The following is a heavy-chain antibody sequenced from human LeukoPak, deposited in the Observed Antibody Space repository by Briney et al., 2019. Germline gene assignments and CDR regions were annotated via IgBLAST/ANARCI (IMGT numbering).Heavy chain of an antibody. CDR3: ARGEYYYDSNPFDP. CDR2: INPNSGNT. Sequence: ASVKVSCTASGYTFTGYHMHWVRQAPGQGLEWMGRINPNSGNTNYAQKLQGRVTMTTDTSTSTAYMELRSLRSDDTAVYYCARGEYYYDSNPFDPWGQGTLVTVSS. V-gene: IGHV1-18*04. D-gene: IGHD3-22*01. CDR1: GYTFTGYH. J-gene: IGHJ5*02.